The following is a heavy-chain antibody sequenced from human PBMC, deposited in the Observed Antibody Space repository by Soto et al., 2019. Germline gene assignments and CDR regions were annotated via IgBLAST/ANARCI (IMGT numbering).Heavy chain of an antibody. D-gene: IGHD2-2*01. CDR1: GFTFSDYY. V-gene: IGHV3-11*01. J-gene: IGHJ6*03. CDR2: ISSSGSTI. CDR3: ARVSCSSTSCYFSYHYYLDV. Sequence: QVQLVESGGGLVKPGGSLRLSCAASGFTFSDYYMSWIRQAPGKGLEWVSYISSSGSTIYYADSVKGRFTISRDNAKNSLYLQMDSLRAEDTAVYYCARVSCSSTSCYFSYHYYLDVWGKGTTVTVSS.